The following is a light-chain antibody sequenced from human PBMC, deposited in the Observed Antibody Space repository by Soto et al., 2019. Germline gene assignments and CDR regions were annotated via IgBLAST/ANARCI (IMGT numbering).Light chain of an antibody. CDR1: QSISDT. CDR3: QQYNKWPWT. V-gene: IGKV3-15*01. Sequence: TLMTQSPATLSVSPGGRATLSCRASQSISDTLAWYQQKPGQAPRLLIHGASTRATGFPARFSGSGSGTDFTLTISSLQSEDFAIYYCQQYNKWPWTFGQGTKVDIK. CDR2: GAS. J-gene: IGKJ1*01.